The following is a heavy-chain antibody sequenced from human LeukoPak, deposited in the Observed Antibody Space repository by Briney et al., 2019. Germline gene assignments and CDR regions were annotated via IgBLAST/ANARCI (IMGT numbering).Heavy chain of an antibody. CDR3: ARVSGSYYPFDY. V-gene: IGHV3-53*01. D-gene: IGHD1-26*01. Sequence: GGSLRLSCVVSGFTVSSDYMSWVRQAPGKGLGCVSLIYTGGSTYYADSVKGRFTISRDESKNTLYLQMNSLRAEDTAIYYCARVSGSYYPFDYWGQGTLVTVSS. CDR2: IYTGGST. CDR1: GFTVSSDY. J-gene: IGHJ4*02.